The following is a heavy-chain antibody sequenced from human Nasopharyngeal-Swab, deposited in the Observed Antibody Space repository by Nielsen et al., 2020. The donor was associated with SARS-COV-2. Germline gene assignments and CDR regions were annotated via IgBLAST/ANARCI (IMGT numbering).Heavy chain of an antibody. Sequence: WVRQCAWTRLEWVGFFRSKAYDGTTEYAASVKGRFTISRDDSKSIAYLQMNSLKTEDTAVYYCTRSYDYVWGSYRKSWGQGTLVTVSS. J-gene: IGHJ5*02. CDR3: TRSYDYVWGSYRKS. D-gene: IGHD3-16*02. V-gene: IGHV3-49*02. CDR2: FRSKAYDGTT.